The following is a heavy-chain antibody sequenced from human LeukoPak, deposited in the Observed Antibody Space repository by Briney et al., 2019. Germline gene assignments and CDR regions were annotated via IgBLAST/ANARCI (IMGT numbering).Heavy chain of an antibody. J-gene: IGHJ5*02. D-gene: IGHD3-10*01. CDR1: GGSISSYY. Sequence: PSETLSLTCTVSGGSISSYYWSWIRQPPGKGLEWIGYIYYSGSTNYNPSLKSRVTISVDTSKNQFSLKLSSVTAADTAVYYCARFPVLLWFGEFEGFDPWGQGTLVTVSS. V-gene: IGHV4-59*01. CDR3: ARFPVLLWFGEFEGFDP. CDR2: IYYSGST.